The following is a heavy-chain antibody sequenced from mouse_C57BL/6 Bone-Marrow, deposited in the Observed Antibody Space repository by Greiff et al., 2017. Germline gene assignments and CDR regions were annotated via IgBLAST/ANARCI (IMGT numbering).Heavy chain of an antibody. CDR3: ARKDYYYGSSWGYFDV. V-gene: IGHV5-15*01. CDR2: ISNLAYSI. Sequence: EVQGVESGGGLVQPGGSLKLSCAASGFTFSDYGMAWVRQAPRKGPEWVAFISNLAYSIYYADTVTGRFTISRENAKNTLYLEMSSLRSEDTAMYYCARKDYYYGSSWGYFDVWGTGTTVTVSS. CDR1: GFTFSDYG. J-gene: IGHJ1*03. D-gene: IGHD1-1*01.